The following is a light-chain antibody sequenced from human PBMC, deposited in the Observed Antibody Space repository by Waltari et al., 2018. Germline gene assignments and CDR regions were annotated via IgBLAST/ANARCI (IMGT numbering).Light chain of an antibody. CDR2: SNT. Sequence: QSVLTQPPSASGTPGQRVTISCSGSTSNIGSNSVNWYQHLPGTAPKLLIYSNTQRPSGVPDRCSGSKSGTSASLAISGLQAEDGADYYCAAWDDSLNGVVFGGGTKLTVL. CDR1: TSNIGSNS. J-gene: IGLJ3*02. V-gene: IGLV1-44*01. CDR3: AAWDDSLNGVV.